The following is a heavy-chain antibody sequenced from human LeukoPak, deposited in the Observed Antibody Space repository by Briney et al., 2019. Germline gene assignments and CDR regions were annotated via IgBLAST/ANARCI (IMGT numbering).Heavy chain of an antibody. J-gene: IGHJ5*02. D-gene: IGHD3-22*01. CDR1: GYTFTGYY. Sequence: ASVKVSCKASGYTFTGYYMHWVRQAPGQGLEWMGWINPNSGGTNYAQKFQGRVTMTRDTSINTAYMELSRLRSDDTAVYYCARGLYYYDSSGYLPWGQGTLVTVSS. CDR2: INPNSGGT. V-gene: IGHV1-2*02. CDR3: ARGLYYYDSSGYLP.